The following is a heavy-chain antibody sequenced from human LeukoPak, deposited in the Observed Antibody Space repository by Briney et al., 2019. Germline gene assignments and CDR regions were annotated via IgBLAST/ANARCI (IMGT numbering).Heavy chain of an antibody. Sequence: PGGSLRLSCTASGFILDSYSMNWVRQTPGKGLEWVSYISNTGNSIYYADSVRGRFTISRDNAKNSLYLQMSSLRAEDTAIYYCARPLAGMLDYWGQGTLVTVSS. V-gene: IGHV3-48*04. CDR2: ISNTGNSI. J-gene: IGHJ4*02. CDR1: GFILDSYS. D-gene: IGHD6-19*01. CDR3: ARPLAGMLDY.